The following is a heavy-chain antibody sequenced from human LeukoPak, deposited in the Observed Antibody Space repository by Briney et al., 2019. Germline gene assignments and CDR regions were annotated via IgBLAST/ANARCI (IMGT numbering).Heavy chain of an antibody. V-gene: IGHV3-21*01. CDR3: ARGGRSDIVATPRIDY. D-gene: IGHD5-12*01. Sequence: GGSLRLSCAASGFTFSSYSMNWVRQAPGKGLEWVSSISSSSSYIYYADSVKGRFTISRDNAKNSLYLQMNSLRAEDTAVYYCARGGRSDIVATPRIDYWGQGTLVTVSS. CDR1: GFTFSSYS. CDR2: ISSSSSYI. J-gene: IGHJ4*02.